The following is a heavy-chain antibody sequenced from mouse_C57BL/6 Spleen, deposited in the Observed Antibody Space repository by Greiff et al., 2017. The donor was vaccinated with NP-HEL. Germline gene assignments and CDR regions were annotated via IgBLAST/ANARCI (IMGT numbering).Heavy chain of an antibody. V-gene: IGHV1-64*01. CDR2: IHPNSGST. CDR1: GYTFTSYW. CDR3: ARGESYWYFDV. Sequence: QVQLKQPGAELVKPGASVKLSCKASGYTFTSYWMHWVKQRPGQGLEWIGMIHPNSGSTNYNEKFKSKATLTVDKSSSTAYMQLSSLTSEDSAVYYCARGESYWYFDVWGTGTTVTVSS. J-gene: IGHJ1*03.